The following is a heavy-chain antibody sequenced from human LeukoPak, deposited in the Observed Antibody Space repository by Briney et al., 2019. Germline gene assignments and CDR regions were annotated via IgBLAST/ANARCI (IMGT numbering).Heavy chain of an antibody. J-gene: IGHJ6*02. CDR2: ISSSSSYI. CDR3: ARDRRTDYDSSGYPYYYYYYGMDV. V-gene: IGHV3-21*01. D-gene: IGHD3-22*01. CDR1: GFTFSSYS. Sequence: GGSLRLSCAASGFTFSSYSMNWVRQAPGKGLEWVSSISSSSSYIYYADSVKGRFTISRDNAKNSLYLQMNSLRAEDTAVYYCARDRRTDYDSSGYPYYYYYYGMDVWGQGTTVTVSS.